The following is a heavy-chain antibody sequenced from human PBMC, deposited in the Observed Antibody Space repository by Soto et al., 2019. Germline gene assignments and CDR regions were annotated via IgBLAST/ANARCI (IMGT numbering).Heavy chain of an antibody. D-gene: IGHD4-17*01. CDR3: ARDQTTVTNYYYGMDV. CDR1: GFTFSSYG. J-gene: IGHJ6*02. CDR2: IWYDGSNK. V-gene: IGHV3-33*01. Sequence: PGGSLRLSCAASGFTFSSYGMHWVRQAPGKGLEWVAVIWYDGSNKYYADSVKGRFTISRDNSKNTLYLQMNSLRAEDTAVYYWARDQTTVTNYYYGMDVWGQGTTVTVSS.